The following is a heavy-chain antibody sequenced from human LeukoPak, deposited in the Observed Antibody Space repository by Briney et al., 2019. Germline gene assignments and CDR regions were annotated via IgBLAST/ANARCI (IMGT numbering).Heavy chain of an antibody. CDR3: ARVVGAIFGVVIIRDYYYYMDV. V-gene: IGHV3-20*04. D-gene: IGHD3-3*01. Sequence: GGSLRLTCAASGFTFDDYGMSWVRQAPGKGLEGVSVINWNGGSTGYADSVKGRLTISRDKAKTSLYLQMNSLRAEDTALYYCARVVGAIFGVVIIRDYYYYMDVWGKGTTVTVSS. CDR1: GFTFDDYG. J-gene: IGHJ6*03. CDR2: INWNGGST.